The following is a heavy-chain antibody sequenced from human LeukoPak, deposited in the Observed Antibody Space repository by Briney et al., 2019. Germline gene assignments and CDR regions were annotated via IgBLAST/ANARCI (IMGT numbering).Heavy chain of an antibody. CDR3: AREVIEYSSGWYYFDY. D-gene: IGHD6-19*01. Sequence: ASVKVSCKASGYTFTGYYMHWVRQAPGQGLEWMGLINPNSGGTNYAQKFQGRVTMTRDTSISTAYMDLSRLRSDDTAVYYCAREVIEYSSGWYYFDYWGQGTLVTVSS. CDR1: GYTFTGYY. CDR2: INPNSGGT. J-gene: IGHJ4*02. V-gene: IGHV1-2*02.